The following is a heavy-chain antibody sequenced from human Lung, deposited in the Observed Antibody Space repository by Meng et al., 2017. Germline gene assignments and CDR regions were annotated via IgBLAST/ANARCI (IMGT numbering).Heavy chain of an antibody. Sequence: QIPLQESGPGLVMPSWTLSLTCAVSGGSITSSTWWSWVRQTPGKGLEWFGEIFHSGSTNYNPPLESRVTISVDKSKNQFSLKVYSVTAADTATYYCARFDISSSGRGDYWGQGSLVTVSS. D-gene: IGHD1-26*01. CDR2: IFHSGST. CDR1: GGSITSSTW. V-gene: IGHV4-4*02. CDR3: ARFDISSSGRGDY. J-gene: IGHJ4*02.